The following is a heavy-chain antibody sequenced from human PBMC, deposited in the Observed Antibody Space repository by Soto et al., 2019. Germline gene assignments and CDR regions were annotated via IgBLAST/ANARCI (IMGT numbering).Heavy chain of an antibody. CDR3: ARSDQDKYYDFWSGYSELYYFDY. Sequence: PSETLSLTCTVSGGSIGSSSYYWGWIRQPPGKGLEWIGSIYYSGSTYYNPSLKSRVTTSVDTSKNHFSLKLCSVTAADTAVYYCARSDQDKYYDFWSGYSELYYFDYWGQGTLVTVSS. CDR2: IYYSGST. D-gene: IGHD3-3*01. V-gene: IGHV4-39*01. CDR1: GGSIGSSSYY. J-gene: IGHJ4*02.